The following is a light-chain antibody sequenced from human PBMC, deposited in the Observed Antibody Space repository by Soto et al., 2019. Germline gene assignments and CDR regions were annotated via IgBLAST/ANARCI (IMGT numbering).Light chain of an antibody. V-gene: IGKV1-39*01. J-gene: IGKJ5*01. CDR1: EGIARH. CDR2: AAS. Sequence: DIQMTQSPSSLSASVGDRVTITCRASEGIARHLNWYQQKPGKAPKLLIYAASSLQNGVPSRFRGGGSGTDFTLTTSNLQPEDFATYYYQQTYSTLSITFGQGTRLEIK. CDR3: QQTYSTLSIT.